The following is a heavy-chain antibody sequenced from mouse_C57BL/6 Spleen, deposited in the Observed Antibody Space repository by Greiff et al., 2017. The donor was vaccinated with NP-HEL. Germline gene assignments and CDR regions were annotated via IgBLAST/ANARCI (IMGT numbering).Heavy chain of an antibody. CDR3: ARHQKDYFDY. CDR2: ISNLAYSI. CDR1: GFTFSDYG. Sequence: EVKVVESGGGLVQPGGSLKLSCAASGFTFSDYGMAWVRQAPRKGPEWVAFISNLAYSIYYADTVTGRFTISRENAKNTLYLEMSSLRSEDTAMYYCARHQKDYFDYWGQGTTLTVSS. V-gene: IGHV5-15*01. J-gene: IGHJ2*01.